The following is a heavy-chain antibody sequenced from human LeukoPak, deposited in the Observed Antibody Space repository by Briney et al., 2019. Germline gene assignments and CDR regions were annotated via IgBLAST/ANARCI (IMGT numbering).Heavy chain of an antibody. CDR1: GGSISSSDYY. Sequence: SETLSLTCTASGGSISSSDYYWGWIRQPPGKGLEWIGCIHYSGNTYYNPSRRSRVTISVDKSRNHFSLRLSSVAAAETAVYYCARPRAAADGTGFDYWGQGTLVSVLS. CDR2: IHYSGNT. V-gene: IGHV4-39*02. CDR3: ARPRAAADGTGFDY. J-gene: IGHJ4*02. D-gene: IGHD6-13*01.